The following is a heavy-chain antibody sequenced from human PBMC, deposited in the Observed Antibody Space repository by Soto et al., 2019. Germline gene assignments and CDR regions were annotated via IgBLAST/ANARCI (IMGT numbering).Heavy chain of an antibody. V-gene: IGHV4-30-4*01. CDR1: GGSVTSDEDY. CDR3: ATESGSTYGYFDH. Sequence: SETLSLTCTVSGGSVTSDEDYWTWLRQSPGKGLEWIGYISNSGSTGYNPSLKTRLSMSVDRSKNQFTLRLTSVTAADTAVYFCATESGSTYGYFDHWGQGTQVTGSS. D-gene: IGHD5-18*01. J-gene: IGHJ4*02. CDR2: ISNSGST.